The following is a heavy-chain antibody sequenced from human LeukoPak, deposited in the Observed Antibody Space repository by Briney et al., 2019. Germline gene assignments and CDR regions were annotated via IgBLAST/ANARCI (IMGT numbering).Heavy chain of an antibody. CDR3: ARDRSSGYYVESFDY. D-gene: IGHD3-22*01. J-gene: IGHJ4*02. Sequence: GGSPRLSCAASGFTFSSYSMNWVRQAPGKGLEWVSSISSSSSYIYYADSVKGRFTISRDNAKNSLYLQMNSLRAEDTAVYYCARDRSSGYYVESFDYWGQGTLVTVSS. CDR2: ISSSSSYI. CDR1: GFTFSSYS. V-gene: IGHV3-21*01.